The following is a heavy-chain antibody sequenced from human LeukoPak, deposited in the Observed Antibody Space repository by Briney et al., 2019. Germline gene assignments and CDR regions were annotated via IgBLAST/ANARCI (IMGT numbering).Heavy chain of an antibody. J-gene: IGHJ4*02. CDR1: GGSISSSSYY. CDR2: IYYSGST. CDR3: ARLALIGLDY. D-gene: IGHD3-16*02. Sequence: SETLSLTCTVSGGSISSSSYYWGWIRQPPGKGLEWIGSIYYSGSTYYNPSLKSRVTISVDTSKNQFSLKLSSVTAADTAVYYCARLALIGLDYWGQGSLVTVSS. V-gene: IGHV4-39*01.